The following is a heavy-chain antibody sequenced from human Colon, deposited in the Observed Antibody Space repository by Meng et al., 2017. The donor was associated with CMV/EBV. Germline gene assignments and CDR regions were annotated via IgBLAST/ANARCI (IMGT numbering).Heavy chain of an antibody. V-gene: IGHV3-23*01. CDR3: AKQAGTD. CDR1: GFDFGTHV. Sequence: GSLGLSCAASGFDFGTHVMAWVRQAPGKGLEWVSHIDSGGNTFYRDSVKGRFTISRDNSKNILYLQMNSLSAGDTAVYFCAKQAGTDWGQGTLVTVSS. D-gene: IGHD1/OR15-1a*01. CDR2: IDSGGNT. J-gene: IGHJ4*02.